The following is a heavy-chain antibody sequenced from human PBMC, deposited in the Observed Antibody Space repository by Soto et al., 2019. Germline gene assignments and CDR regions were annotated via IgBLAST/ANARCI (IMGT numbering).Heavy chain of an antibody. J-gene: IGHJ5*02. V-gene: IGHV1-3*04. D-gene: IGHD3-10*01. CDR2: IITRSGDT. CDR1: GYTFTDYA. Sequence: QVQLVQSGAEVTKPGAAVTISCKASGYTFTDYALHWVRQAPGQRPEWMGWIITRSGDTKYSPKFQDRITITRDTSATTVYMSLCTLTSEDTAIYYCARDIGSGSYYDSNNWFDPWGQGTLVTVSS. CDR3: ARDIGSGSYYDSNNWFDP.